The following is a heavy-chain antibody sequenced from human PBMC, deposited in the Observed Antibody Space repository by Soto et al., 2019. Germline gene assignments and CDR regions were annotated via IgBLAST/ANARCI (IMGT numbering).Heavy chain of an antibody. J-gene: IGHJ4*02. CDR3: ARVYCSGGSCYSIDY. Sequence: QVQLVQSGAEVKKPGASVKVSCKASGYTFTSYYMHWVRQAPGQGLEWMGIINPSGGSTSYAQKLQGGVTMSRDPSTSIVYMARSSLGSEYTAVYYCARVYCSGGSCYSIDYSGQGTLVTVAS. V-gene: IGHV1-46*03. D-gene: IGHD2-15*01. CDR2: INPSGGST. CDR1: GYTFTSYY.